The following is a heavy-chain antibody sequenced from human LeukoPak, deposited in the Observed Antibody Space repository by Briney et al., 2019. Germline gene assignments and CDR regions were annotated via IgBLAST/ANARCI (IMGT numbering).Heavy chain of an antibody. Sequence: ASVKVSCKASGYTFTSYYMHWVRLAPGQGLEWMGIINPGDGRTTYPQKFQGRVTMTRDTSTSTVYMELSSLRSEDTAVYYCARDLSGNHYGHFDYWGQGTLVTVSS. J-gene: IGHJ4*02. D-gene: IGHD1-26*01. V-gene: IGHV1-46*01. CDR3: ARDLSGNHYGHFDY. CDR1: GYTFTSYY. CDR2: INPGDGRT.